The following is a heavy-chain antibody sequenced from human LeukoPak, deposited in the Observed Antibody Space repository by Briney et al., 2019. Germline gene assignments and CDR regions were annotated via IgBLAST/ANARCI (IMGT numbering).Heavy chain of an antibody. J-gene: IGHJ4*02. CDR3: ARVGNTSWTTLDY. CDR2: TWYDGSGQ. D-gene: IGHD2-2*01. CDR1: GXTFSSYA. V-gene: IGHV3-33*01. Sequence: GRSLRLSCAASGXTFSSYAMHWVRQAPGKGLEWVAVTWYDGSGQYYEDSVKGRFTISRDNTKNTLYLQMNSLRAEDTAVYYCARVGNTSWTTLDYWGQGALVTVSS.